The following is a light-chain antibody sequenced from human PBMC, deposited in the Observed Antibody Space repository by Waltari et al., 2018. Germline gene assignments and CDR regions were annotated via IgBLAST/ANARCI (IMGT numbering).Light chain of an antibody. J-gene: IGKJ3*01. CDR3: QQYSSFPLI. CDR1: QTINDW. CDR2: KAF. Sequence: DIHMTQSPSTLSASIGDRVTITCRASQTINDWLAWYQQKPGRAPKLLIYKAFDLESGVPSRFSGSGSGTEFTLTISSLQPDDFATYYCQQYSSFPLIFGPGTRVEIK. V-gene: IGKV1-5*03.